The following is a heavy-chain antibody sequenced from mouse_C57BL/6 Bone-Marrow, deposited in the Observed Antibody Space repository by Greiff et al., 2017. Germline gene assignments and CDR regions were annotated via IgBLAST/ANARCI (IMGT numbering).Heavy chain of an antibody. CDR3: ARDPNGYDSAWFAY. CDR2: ISDGGSYT. CDR1: GFTFSSYA. D-gene: IGHD2-2*01. J-gene: IGHJ3*01. V-gene: IGHV5-4*01. Sequence: EVMLVESGGGLVKPGGSLKLSCAASGFTFSSYAMSWVRQTPEKRLEWVATISDGGSYTYYPDNVKGRFTISRDNAKNNLYLQMSHLKSEDTAMYYCARDPNGYDSAWFAYWGQGTLVTVSA.